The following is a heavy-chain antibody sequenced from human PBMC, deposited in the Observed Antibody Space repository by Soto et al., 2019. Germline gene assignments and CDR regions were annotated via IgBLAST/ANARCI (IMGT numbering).Heavy chain of an antibody. Sequence: PGWSLRLSCAASGFSFSDYGFQWVRQAPGKGLEWVAVISHDGRDKYYADSVMGRFTVSRDNSKSTVYVQMNSLRPDDTAVYYCVRAPSSTVDYWGQGTLVTVSS. CDR3: VRAPSSTVDY. V-gene: IGHV3-30*03. CDR2: ISHDGRDK. CDR1: GFSFSDYG. D-gene: IGHD2-2*01. J-gene: IGHJ4*02.